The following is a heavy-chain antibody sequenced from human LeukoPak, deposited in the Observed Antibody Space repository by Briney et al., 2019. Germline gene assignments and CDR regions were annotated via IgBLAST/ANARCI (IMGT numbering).Heavy chain of an antibody. J-gene: IGHJ4*02. V-gene: IGHV3-11*01. CDR2: ISSSGSTI. CDR1: GFTFSDCY. D-gene: IGHD1-26*01. CDR3: ARRRDSGSLQHFDY. Sequence: GGSLRLSCAASGFTFSDCYMSWIRQAPGKGLEWVSYISSSGSTIYYADSVKGRFTISRDNAKNSLYLQMNSLRAEDTAVYYCARRRDSGSLQHFDYWGQGTLVTVSS.